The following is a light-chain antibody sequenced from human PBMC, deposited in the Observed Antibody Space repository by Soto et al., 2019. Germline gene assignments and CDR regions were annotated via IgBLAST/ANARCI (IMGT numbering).Light chain of an antibody. CDR1: QSFSSNY. CDR3: QQRSNWPGT. J-gene: IGKJ1*01. CDR2: DAS. V-gene: IGKV3D-11*02. Sequence: EIVLTQSPGTLSLSPGERATLSCRASQSFSSNYLAWHQQKRGQVPGLLIYDASNRATGIPARFSGSGPGTDFTLTIISLEAKDFAVYYCQQRSNWPGTFGQGTKVDIK.